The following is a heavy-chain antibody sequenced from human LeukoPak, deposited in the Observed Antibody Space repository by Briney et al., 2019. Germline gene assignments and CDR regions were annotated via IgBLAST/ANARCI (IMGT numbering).Heavy chain of an antibody. CDR2: IYHSGST. V-gene: IGHV4-38-2*01. Sequence: PSETLSLTCAVSSYSISSGYYWGWIRQPPGKGLEWIGSIYHSGSTYYNPSLKSRVTISVDTSKNQFSLKLSSVTAADTAVYYCARQGDSLADAFDIWGQGTMVTVSS. J-gene: IGHJ3*02. CDR3: ARQGDSLADAFDI. D-gene: IGHD2-21*01. CDR1: SYSISSGYY.